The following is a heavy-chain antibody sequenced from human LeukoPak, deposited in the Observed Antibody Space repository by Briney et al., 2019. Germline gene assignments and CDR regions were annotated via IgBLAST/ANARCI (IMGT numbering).Heavy chain of an antibody. CDR1: GGSFSGYY. CDR2: INHSGST. Sequence: SETLSLTCAVYGGSFSGYYWSWIRQPPGKGLEWIGEINHSGSTNYNPSLKSRVTISVDTSKNQFSLKLSSVTAADTAVYYCARQFVRGDYGYFDYWGQGTLVTVSS. V-gene: IGHV4-34*01. J-gene: IGHJ4*02. D-gene: IGHD4-17*01. CDR3: ARQFVRGDYGYFDY.